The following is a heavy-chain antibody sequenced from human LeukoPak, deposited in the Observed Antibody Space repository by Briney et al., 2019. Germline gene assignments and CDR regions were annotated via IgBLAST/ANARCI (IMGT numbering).Heavy chain of an antibody. CDR1: GGSISSYY. D-gene: IGHD3-16*01. J-gene: IGHJ6*02. Sequence: PSETLSLTCTVSGGSISSYYWSWIRQPPGKGLEWIGYIYYSGSTNYNPSLKSRVTISVDTSKNQFSLKLSSVTAEDTAVYYCARESDYEYYYYGMDVWGQGTTVTVSS. V-gene: IGHV4-59*01. CDR3: ARESDYEYYYYGMDV. CDR2: IYYSGST.